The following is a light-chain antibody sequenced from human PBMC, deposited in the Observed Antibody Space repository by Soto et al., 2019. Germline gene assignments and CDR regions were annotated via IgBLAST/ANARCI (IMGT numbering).Light chain of an antibody. CDR3: QQYYGSWT. CDR1: RNIFYSSKNEDY. Sequence: DIVMTQSPDSLAVSLGERATINCKSSRNIFYSSKNEDYLAWYQQKPGQPPRLLFYGASIRQSGVPDRFSGSGSGTDFTLTISSLQAEDVAVYYCQQYYGSWTFGQGTKVDIK. CDR2: GAS. V-gene: IGKV4-1*01. J-gene: IGKJ1*01.